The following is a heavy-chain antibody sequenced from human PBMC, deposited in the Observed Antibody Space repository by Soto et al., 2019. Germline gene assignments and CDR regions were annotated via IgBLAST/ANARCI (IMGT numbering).Heavy chain of an antibody. D-gene: IGHD6-6*01. Sequence: PGGSLRLSCTASGFTFGDYAMSWFRQAPGKGLEWVGFIRSKAYGGTTEYAASVKGRFTISRDDSKSIAYLQMNSLKTEGTAVYYCTRVRLAARAYYYYGMDVWGQGTTVTVSS. CDR2: IRSKAYGGTT. J-gene: IGHJ6*02. V-gene: IGHV3-49*03. CDR1: GFTFGDYA. CDR3: TRVRLAARAYYYYGMDV.